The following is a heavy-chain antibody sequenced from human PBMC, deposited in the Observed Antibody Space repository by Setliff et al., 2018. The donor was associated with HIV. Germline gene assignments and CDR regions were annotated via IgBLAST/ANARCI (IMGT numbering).Heavy chain of an antibody. CDR3: ARYVAYDEDDFDI. CDR2: ITHSGST. CDR1: GGSISGYY. Sequence: SETLSLTCTVSGGSISGYYWTWIRQPPGKGLEWIGEITHSGSTNYNPSLETRVTISVDTSKNQFSLKLSSVTAADTAVYYCARYVAYDEDDFDIWGQGTMVTVSS. J-gene: IGHJ3*02. D-gene: IGHD3-16*01. V-gene: IGHV4-34*01.